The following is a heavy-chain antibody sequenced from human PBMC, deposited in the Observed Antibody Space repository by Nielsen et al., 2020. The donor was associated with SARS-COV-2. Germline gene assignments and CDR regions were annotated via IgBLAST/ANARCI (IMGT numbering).Heavy chain of an antibody. J-gene: IGHJ4*02. D-gene: IGHD6-13*01. CDR2: ISWNSGSI. Sequence: SLKISCAASGFTFDDYAMHWVRQAPGKGLEWVSGISWNSGSIGYADSVKGRFTISRDNAKNSLYLQMNSLRAEDTAVYYCAKDPRSGIAAAGPDYWGQGTLVTVSS. CDR3: AKDPRSGIAAAGPDY. V-gene: IGHV3-9*01. CDR1: GFTFDDYA.